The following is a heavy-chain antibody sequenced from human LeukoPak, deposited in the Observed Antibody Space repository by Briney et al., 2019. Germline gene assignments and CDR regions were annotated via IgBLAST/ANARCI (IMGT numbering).Heavy chain of an antibody. J-gene: IGHJ4*02. CDR3: ARGGSTWCYFDY. CDR2: VWYDGSDT. D-gene: IGHD6-13*01. V-gene: IGHV3-33*01. CDR1: GFTFNTYA. Sequence: HAGGSLRLSCAASGFTFNTYAMHWVRQAPGKGLEWVAVVWYDGSDTYYGDSVKGRFTISRDNSKNTLYLRMNSLRGEDTAVYYCARGGSTWCYFDYWGQGTLVTVSS.